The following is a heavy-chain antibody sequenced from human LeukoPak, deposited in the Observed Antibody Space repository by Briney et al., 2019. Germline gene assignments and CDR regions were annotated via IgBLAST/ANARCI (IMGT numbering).Heavy chain of an antibody. CDR2: INHSGST. CDR1: GGSFSGYY. CDR3: ARAGYSSGWTYFDY. D-gene: IGHD6-19*01. J-gene: IGHJ4*02. V-gene: IGHV4-34*01. Sequence: SETLSLSCAGCGGSFSGYYWSWIRQPPGKGLEWIGEINHSGSTNYNPSLKSRVTISVDTSKNQFSLKLSSVTAADTAVYYCARAGYSSGWTYFDYWGQGTLVTVSS.